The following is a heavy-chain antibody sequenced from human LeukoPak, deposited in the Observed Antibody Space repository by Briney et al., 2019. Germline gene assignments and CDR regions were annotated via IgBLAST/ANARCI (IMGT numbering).Heavy chain of an antibody. J-gene: IGHJ3*02. D-gene: IGHD5-24*01. V-gene: IGHV4-59*01. CDR3: ARARGATIFQSAFDI. CDR1: GGSISSYY. Sequence: SETLSLTCTVSGGSISSYYWSWIRQPPGKGLEWIGYIYNSGSTNYNSSLKSRVTISADTSKNQFSLKLSSVTAADTAVYYCARARGATIFQSAFDIWGQGTMVTVS. CDR2: IYNSGST.